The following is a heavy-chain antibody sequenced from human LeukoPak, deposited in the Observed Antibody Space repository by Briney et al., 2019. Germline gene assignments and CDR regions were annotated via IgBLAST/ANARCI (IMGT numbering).Heavy chain of an antibody. CDR2: TLYRSKWHH. Sequence: SQTLSLTCVISGDSVSSNSATWNWIXQSPSXGLEWLGRTLYRSKWHHHYAASVKSRLTVTPDTSKNQFSLQLNPLTPEDTAVYYCARSPLGSDWFDPWGQGTLVTVSS. CDR1: GDSVSSNSAT. CDR3: ARSPLGSDWFDP. J-gene: IGHJ5*02. V-gene: IGHV6-1*01.